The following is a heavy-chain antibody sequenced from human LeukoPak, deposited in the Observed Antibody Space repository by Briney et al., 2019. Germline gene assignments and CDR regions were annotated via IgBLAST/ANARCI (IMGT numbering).Heavy chain of an antibody. D-gene: IGHD5-18*01. CDR2: ISSSGSTI. CDR1: GFTFSSYE. V-gene: IGHV3-48*03. J-gene: IGHJ5*02. CDR3: ARDRGHPDTAMLFDP. Sequence: GGSLRLSCAASGFTFSSYEMNWVRQAPGKGLEWVSYISSSGSTIYYADSVKGRFTISRDNAKNSLYLQMNSLRAEDTAVYYCARDRGHPDTAMLFDPWGQGTLVTVSS.